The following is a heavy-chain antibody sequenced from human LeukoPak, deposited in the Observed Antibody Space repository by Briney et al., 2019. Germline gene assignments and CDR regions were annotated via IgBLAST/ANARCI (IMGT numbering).Heavy chain of an antibody. Sequence: GGSLRLSCVGSGFTFSDYAMSWVRLAPGKGLVWVSAVSNSGGDTYNADSVKGRFTISRDNSRSTLYLQMNSLRVEDTAVYYCAKDYPSANAGDYWGQGTLVTVSS. J-gene: IGHJ4*02. CDR3: AKDYPSANAGDY. CDR1: GFTFSDYA. CDR2: VSNSGGDT. V-gene: IGHV3-23*01.